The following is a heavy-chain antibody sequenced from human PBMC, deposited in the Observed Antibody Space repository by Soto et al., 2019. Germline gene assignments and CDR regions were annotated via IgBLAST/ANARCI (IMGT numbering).Heavy chain of an antibody. CDR1: GYTFTSYG. CDR2: ISAHNGNT. D-gene: IGHD1-1*01. CDR3: ARWRYAEY. V-gene: IGHV1-18*01. Sequence: QVHLVQSGAEVKKPGASVKVSCKASGYTFTSYGITWVRQAPGQGLEWMGWISAHNGNTDYARTLQGRVIVTRDTSTSPAYMELRSLRSDDTAVYYGARWRYAEYWGQGARVTVSS. J-gene: IGHJ4*02.